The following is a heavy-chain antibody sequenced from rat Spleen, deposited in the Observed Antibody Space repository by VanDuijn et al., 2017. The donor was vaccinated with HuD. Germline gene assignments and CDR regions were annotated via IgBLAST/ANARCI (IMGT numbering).Heavy chain of an antibody. CDR2: ITNASGRT. V-gene: IGHV5-19*01. D-gene: IGHD1-11*01. CDR1: GFTFSNYG. J-gene: IGHJ2*01. Sequence: EVQLVESGGGLVQPGRSLKLSCAASGFTFSNYGMHWIRQAPTKGLEWVASITNASGRTYYPDSVKGRFTISRDTVQNILYLQMNSPRSEDTATYYCTRRHYGYTDYFDYWGQGVMVTVSS. CDR3: TRRHYGYTDYFDY.